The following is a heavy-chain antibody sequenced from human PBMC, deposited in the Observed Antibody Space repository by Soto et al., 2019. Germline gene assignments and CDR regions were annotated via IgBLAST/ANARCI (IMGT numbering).Heavy chain of an antibody. D-gene: IGHD6-13*01. Sequence: GGSLRLSCAASGFTFSSYGMHWVRQAPGKGLEWVAVISYDGSNKYYADSVKGRFTISRDNSKNTLYLQMNSLRAEDTAVYYCANSYSSSWYGGYFDYWGQGT. CDR3: ANSYSSSWYGGYFDY. V-gene: IGHV3-30*18. CDR1: GFTFSSYG. CDR2: ISYDGSNK. J-gene: IGHJ4*02.